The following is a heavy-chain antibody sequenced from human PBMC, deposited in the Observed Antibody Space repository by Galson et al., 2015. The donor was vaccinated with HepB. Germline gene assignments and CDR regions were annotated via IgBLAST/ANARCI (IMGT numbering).Heavy chain of an antibody. CDR3: AKGRRFGELLGWFDP. J-gene: IGHJ5*02. CDR2: ISGSGGST. CDR1: GFTFSSYA. V-gene: IGHV3-23*01. Sequence: SLRLSCAASGFTFSSYAMSWVRQAPGKGLEWVSAISGSGGSTYYADSVKGRFTISRDNSKNTLYLQMNSLRAEDTAVYYCAKGRRFGELLGWFDPWGQGTLVTVSS. D-gene: IGHD3-10*01.